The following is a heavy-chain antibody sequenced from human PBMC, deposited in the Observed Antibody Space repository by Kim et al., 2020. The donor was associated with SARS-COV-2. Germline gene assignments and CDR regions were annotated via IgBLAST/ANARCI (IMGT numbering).Heavy chain of an antibody. Sequence: GGSLRLSCVGSGFTFSGYSMTWVRQAPGKGLEWVSSINSRNSLSYADSVRGRFTISRDSNSVYLQLTSLRADDTATYYCAKDGGDDYNPHFRHWGRGTLVTVSS. D-gene: IGHD4-4*01. CDR2: INSRNSL. CDR3: AKDGGDDYNPHFRH. J-gene: IGHJ4*02. V-gene: IGHV3-21*04. CDR1: GFTFSGYS.